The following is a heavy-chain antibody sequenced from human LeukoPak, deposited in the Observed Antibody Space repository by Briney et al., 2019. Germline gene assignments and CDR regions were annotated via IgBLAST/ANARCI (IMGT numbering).Heavy chain of an antibody. D-gene: IGHD6-19*01. CDR3: ARDDVAVAKFDY. CDR2: ISAYNGNT. J-gene: IGHJ4*02. V-gene: IGHV1-18*01. CDR1: GYTFTSYG. Sequence: ASVKVSCRASGYTFTSYGISWVRQAPGQGLEWMGWISAYNGNTNYAQKLQGRVTMTTDTSTSTAYMELRSLRFDDTAVYYCARDDVAVAKFDYWGQGTLVTVSS.